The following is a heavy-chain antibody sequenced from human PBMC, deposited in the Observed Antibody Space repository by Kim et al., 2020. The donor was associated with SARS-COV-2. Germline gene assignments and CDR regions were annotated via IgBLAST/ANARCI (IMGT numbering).Heavy chain of an antibody. V-gene: IGHV3-23*01. J-gene: IGHJ4*02. D-gene: IGHD4-17*01. Sequence: WGSLRLSCAASGFTFSSYGMSWFRQAPGKGLEWVSIISGSGDITYYVDSVKGRFTISRDNSKNTMYLQMNSLRAEDTAVYYCAKKSSGVHGDYHYWGQGTLVTVSS. CDR2: ISGSGDIT. CDR1: GFTFSSYG. CDR3: AKKSSGVHGDYHY.